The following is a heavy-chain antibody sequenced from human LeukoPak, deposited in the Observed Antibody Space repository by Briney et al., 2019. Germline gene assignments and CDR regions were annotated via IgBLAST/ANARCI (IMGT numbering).Heavy chain of an antibody. CDR2: IYSGGST. V-gene: IGHV3-53*01. CDR3: ARGAAAGNYYYYGMDV. D-gene: IGHD6-13*01. CDR1: GFTVSSNY. Sequence: GGSLRLSCAASGFTVSSNYMSWVRQAPGKGLEWVSVIYSGGSTYYADSVKGRFTISRDNSKNTLYLQMNRLRGEDTAVYYCARGAAAGNYYYYGMDVWGQGTTVTVSS. J-gene: IGHJ6*02.